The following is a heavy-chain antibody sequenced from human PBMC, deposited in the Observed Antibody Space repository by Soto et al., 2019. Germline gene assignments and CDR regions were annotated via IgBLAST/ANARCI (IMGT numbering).Heavy chain of an antibody. CDR3: ARGGGDYVWGSFVGGYGMDV. CDR1: GGTFSSYA. D-gene: IGHD3-16*01. J-gene: IGHJ6*02. CDR2: IIPIFGTA. V-gene: IGHV1-69*01. Sequence: QVQLVQSGAEVKKPGSSVKDSCKASGGTFSSYAISWVRQAPGQGLEWMGGIIPIFGTANYAQKFQGRVTITADESTSTAYMELRSLRSDDTAVYYCARGGGDYVWGSFVGGYGMDVWGQGTTVTVSS.